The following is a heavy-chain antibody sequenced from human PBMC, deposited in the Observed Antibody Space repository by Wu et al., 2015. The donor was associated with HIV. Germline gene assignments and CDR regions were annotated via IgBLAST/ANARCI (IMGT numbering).Heavy chain of an antibody. CDR3: ARDLSIISPGXPSAALQY. J-gene: IGHJ4*02. Sequence: QVHLVQSGAEVRKPGASVRVSCTASGYTFTDYYIHWVRQAPGQGLEWMGWINPXSGGAHSAQTFQGRVTMTRDTSINTAYLDLSTLTSDDTAVYFCARDLSIISPGXPSAALQYWGQGTLVIVSS. V-gene: IGHV1-2*02. D-gene: IGHD1-14*01. CDR2: INPXSGGA. CDR1: GYTFTDYY.